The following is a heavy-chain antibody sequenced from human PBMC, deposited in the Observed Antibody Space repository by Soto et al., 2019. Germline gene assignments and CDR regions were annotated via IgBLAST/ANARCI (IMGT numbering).Heavy chain of an antibody. J-gene: IGHJ4*02. Sequence: PSETLSLTCTVSGGSINNHYWSWIRQPPGKGLEWLGDVNHNGSTNYNPSLKSRVTMSVDTSKNQLSLKLSSVTAADTAVYYCARSIGYYDFWSGYWDYWGQGTLVTVSS. D-gene: IGHD3-3*01. CDR2: VNHNGST. V-gene: IGHV4-59*11. CDR1: GGSINNHY. CDR3: ARSIGYYDFWSGYWDY.